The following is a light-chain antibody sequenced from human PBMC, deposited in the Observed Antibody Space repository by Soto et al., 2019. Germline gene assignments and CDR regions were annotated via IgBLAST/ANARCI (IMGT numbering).Light chain of an antibody. CDR1: STDVGAYNY. CDR2: EVN. CDR3: SSYTSSRTLV. V-gene: IGLV2-14*01. J-gene: IGLJ2*01. Sequence: QSALTQPASVSESPEQSITISCTGTSTDVGAYNYVSWYQKYPGKAPKLMIYEVNYRPSGVSSRFSGPKSGNTASLTISGLQAEDEADYYCSSYTSSRTLVFGGGTKLTVL.